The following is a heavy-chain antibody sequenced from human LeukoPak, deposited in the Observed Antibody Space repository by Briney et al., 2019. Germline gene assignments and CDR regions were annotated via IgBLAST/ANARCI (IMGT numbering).Heavy chain of an antibody. J-gene: IGHJ6*03. V-gene: IGHV3-23*01. CDR3: AKAARTTGTAYLLYYYYYMDV. CDR1: GFTFSSYA. CDR2: ISGSGGST. Sequence: PGGSLRLSCAASGFTFSSYAMSWVRQAPGKGLEWVSAISGSGGSTYYADSVKGRFTISRDNSKNTLYLQMNSLRAEDTAVYYCAKAARTTGTAYLLYYYYYMDVWGKGTTVTVSS. D-gene: IGHD1-1*01.